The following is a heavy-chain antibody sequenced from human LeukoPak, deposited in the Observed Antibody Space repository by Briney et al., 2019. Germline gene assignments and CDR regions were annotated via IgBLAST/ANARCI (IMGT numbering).Heavy chain of an antibody. CDR3: AGNGPRGRGVYNWNALYYFDY. Sequence: GASVKVSCKTSGYSFTTYGINWVRQAPGQGPEWMGWISDYTGNTVYAQKVQGRVTMTTDTSTSTAYMELRSLTSDDTAVYYCAGNGPRGRGVYNWNALYYFDYWGQGTLVTVSS. J-gene: IGHJ4*02. D-gene: IGHD1-1*01. CDR1: GYSFTTYG. CDR2: ISDYTGNT. V-gene: IGHV1-18*01.